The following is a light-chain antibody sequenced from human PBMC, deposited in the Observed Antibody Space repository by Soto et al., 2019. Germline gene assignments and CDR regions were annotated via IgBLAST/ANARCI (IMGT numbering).Light chain of an antibody. V-gene: IGLV1-40*01. CDR3: QSYDSSLSGSV. J-gene: IGLJ2*01. Sequence: QSVLTQPHSVSGAPGQRVTISCTGSSSKIGAGYDVHWYQQLPGTAPKLLIYGNSNRPSGVPDRFSGSKSGTSASLALTGLPAEDEADYYCQSYDSSLSGSVFGGGTKRTVL. CDR1: SSKIGAGYD. CDR2: GNS.